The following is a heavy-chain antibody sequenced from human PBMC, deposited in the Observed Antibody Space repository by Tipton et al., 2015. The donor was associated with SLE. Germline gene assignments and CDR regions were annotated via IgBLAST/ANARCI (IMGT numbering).Heavy chain of an antibody. Sequence: TLSLTCTVSGGSISSHYWSWIRQPAGRGLEWIGPIYTSGSTNYNPSLKSRVTISVDTSKNQFSLKLSSVTAADTAVYYCARDPSGGGWFDPWGQGTLVTVSS. D-gene: IGHD2-15*01. CDR1: GGSISSHY. CDR2: IYTSGST. J-gene: IGHJ5*02. CDR3: ARDPSGGGWFDP. V-gene: IGHV4-4*07.